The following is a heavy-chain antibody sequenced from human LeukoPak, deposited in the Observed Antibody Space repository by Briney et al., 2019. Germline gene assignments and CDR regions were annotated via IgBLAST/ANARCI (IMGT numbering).Heavy chain of an antibody. D-gene: IGHD6-13*01. CDR3: ARDFSLIWGKGIAAAVYFDY. CDR1: GYTFTSYG. CDR2: ISAYNGNT. J-gene: IGHJ4*02. V-gene: IGHV1-18*01. Sequence: ASVKVSCKASGYTFTSYGISWVRQAPGQGLEWMGWISAYNGNTNYAQKLQGRVTMTTDTSTSTAYMELRSLRSDDTAVYYCARDFSLIWGKGIAAAVYFDYWGQGTLVTVSS.